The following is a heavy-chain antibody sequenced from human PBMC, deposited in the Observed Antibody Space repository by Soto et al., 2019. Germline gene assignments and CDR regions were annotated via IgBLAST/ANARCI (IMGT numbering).Heavy chain of an antibody. V-gene: IGHV1-3*01. CDR3: ARNPNALDY. CDR2: INAGNGDT. Sequence: ASVKVSCKASGYTFTTYAFHWVRQAPGQRLEWMGWINAGNGDTKYSQRFQGRVTITRHTSANTTYMELSSLTSEDTAVYYCARNPNALDYWGRRTLVTVSS. J-gene: IGHJ4*02. CDR1: GYTFTTYA. D-gene: IGHD3-16*01.